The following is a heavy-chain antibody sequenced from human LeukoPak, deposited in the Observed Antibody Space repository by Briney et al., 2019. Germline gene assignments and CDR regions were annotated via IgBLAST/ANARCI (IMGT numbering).Heavy chain of an antibody. V-gene: IGHV3-72*01. CDR3: ATERWRRGNYHDAFAV. CDR1: GFTFSDHY. CDR2: IRDKPNSYTT. D-gene: IGHD1-7*01. Sequence: GGSLRLSCAASGFTFSDHYMNWVRQAPGKGLEWVGRIRDKPNSYTTEYAASVKGRFTISRDDSKNSMYLQMNSLKTKDTAVYYCATERWRRGNYHDAFAVGGQPRMVTVSS. J-gene: IGHJ3*01.